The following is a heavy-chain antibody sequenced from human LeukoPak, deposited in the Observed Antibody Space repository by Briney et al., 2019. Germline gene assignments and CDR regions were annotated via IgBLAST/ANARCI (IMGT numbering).Heavy chain of an antibody. CDR1: GFTFSSYA. CDR3: AKDLNLEVGATAFDY. D-gene: IGHD1-26*01. CDR2: ISGSGGST. Sequence: TGGSLRLSCAASGFTFSSYAMSWVRQAPGKGLEWVSAISGSGGSTYYADSVKGRFTISRDNSKNTLYLQMNSLRAEDTAVYYCAKDLNLEVGATAFDYWGQGTLVTVSS. V-gene: IGHV3-23*01. J-gene: IGHJ4*02.